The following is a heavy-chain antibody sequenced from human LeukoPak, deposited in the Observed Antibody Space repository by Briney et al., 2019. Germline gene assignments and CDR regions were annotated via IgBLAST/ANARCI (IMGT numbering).Heavy chain of an antibody. J-gene: IGHJ5*02. CDR1: GGSISSNY. CDR3: ARANNWFGP. V-gene: IGHV4-59*01. CDR2: IYSSGSP. Sequence: SEALSLTCTVSGGSISSNYWGWIRQPPGKGLEWIAYIYSSGSPTYNPSLKGRVTISVDTSKSQFSLNLSSVTAADTAVYYCARANNWFGPWGQGTLVTVSS.